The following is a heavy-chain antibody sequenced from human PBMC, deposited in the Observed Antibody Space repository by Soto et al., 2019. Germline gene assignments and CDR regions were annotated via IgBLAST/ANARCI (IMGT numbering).Heavy chain of an antibody. CDR2: IIPIFGTA. Sequence: ASVKVSCKASGGTFSSYAISWVRQAPGQGLEWMGGIIPIFGTANYAQKFQGRVTITADESTSTAYMELSSLRSEDTAVYYCARVTPAVAGTVGYYYYGMDVWGQGTTVTVS. CDR1: GGTFSSYA. J-gene: IGHJ6*02. CDR3: ARVTPAVAGTVGYYYYGMDV. D-gene: IGHD6-19*01. V-gene: IGHV1-69*13.